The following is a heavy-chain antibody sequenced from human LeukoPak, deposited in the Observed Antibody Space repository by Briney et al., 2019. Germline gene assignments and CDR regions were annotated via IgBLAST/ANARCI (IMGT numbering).Heavy chain of an antibody. J-gene: IGHJ4*02. CDR3: AGGGAVAGTDY. CDR1: GGSFSGYY. D-gene: IGHD6-19*01. CDR2: INHSGST. Sequence: SETLSLTCAVYGGSFSGYYWSWIRQPPGKGLEWIGEINHSGSTNYNPSLKSRVTISVDTSKNQFSLKLSSVTAADTAVYYCAGGGAVAGTDYWGQGTLVTVSS. V-gene: IGHV4-34*01.